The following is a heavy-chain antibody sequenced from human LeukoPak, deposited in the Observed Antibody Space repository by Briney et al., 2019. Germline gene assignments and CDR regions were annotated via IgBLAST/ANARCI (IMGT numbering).Heavy chain of an antibody. CDR2: TYYRSKWYN. V-gene: IGHV6-1*01. CDR3: ARAAQDYDSSGYYYWAGAGNHILDY. Sequence: SQTLSLTCAISGDSVSSNSAAWNWIRQSPSRGLEWMGRTYYRSKWYNDYAVSVKSRITINPDTSKNQFSLQLSSVTAADTAVYYCARAAQDYDSSGYYYWAGAGNHILDYWGQGTLVTVSP. D-gene: IGHD3-22*01. J-gene: IGHJ4*02. CDR1: GDSVSSNSAA.